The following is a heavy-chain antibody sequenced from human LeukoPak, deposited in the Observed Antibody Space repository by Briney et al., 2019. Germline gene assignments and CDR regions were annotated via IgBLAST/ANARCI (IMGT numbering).Heavy chain of an antibody. V-gene: IGHV4-59*01. Sequence: SETLSLTCTVSGGSISSYYWSWIRQPPGKGLEWIGYIYYSGSTNYNPSLKSRVTISVDTSKNQFSLKLSSVTAADTAVYYCARVPGDGWYFDLWGRGTLVTVSS. CDR2: IYYSGST. D-gene: IGHD7-27*01. CDR1: GGSISSYY. CDR3: ARVPGDGWYFDL. J-gene: IGHJ2*01.